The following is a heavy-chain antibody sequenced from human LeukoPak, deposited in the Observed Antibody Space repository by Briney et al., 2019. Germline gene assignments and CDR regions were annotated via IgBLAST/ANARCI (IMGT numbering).Heavy chain of an antibody. CDR2: INSAGSST. CDR1: GFTLSTYW. D-gene: IGHD5-24*01. CDR3: ARGGMASAPREHFYYGLDV. Sequence: GGSLRLSCAASGFTLSTYWMHWVRQVPGKGQVWVSRINSAGSSTIYADSVKGRFTISRDNAKNTLYLQMNSLRPDDTAVYHCARGGMASAPREHFYYGLDVWGQGTTVTVSS. J-gene: IGHJ6*02. V-gene: IGHV3-74*01.